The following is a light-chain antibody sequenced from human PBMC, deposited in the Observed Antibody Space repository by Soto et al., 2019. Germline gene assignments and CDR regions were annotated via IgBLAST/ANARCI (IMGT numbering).Light chain of an antibody. V-gene: IGKV1-5*01. CDR2: DAS. CDR3: QQYKSYSPRT. Sequence: DIQLTHSPSSISGSXSDRVTIAXXXSQTISNWLAWYQQRPGKAPQLLISDASRLESGVPSRFSGSGSGTEFTLTISSLQPDDSATYYCQQYKSYSPRTFGQGTKVDIK. J-gene: IGKJ1*01. CDR1: QTISNW.